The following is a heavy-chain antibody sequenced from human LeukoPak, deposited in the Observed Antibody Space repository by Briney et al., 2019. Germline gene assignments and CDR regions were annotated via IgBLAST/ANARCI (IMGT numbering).Heavy chain of an antibody. J-gene: IGHJ4*02. CDR2: IYPGDSDS. V-gene: IGHV5-51*01. CDR3: ARLSCSGTTCPADF. D-gene: IGHD2-2*01. CDR1: GYSFTSYW. Sequence: GESLKISCKGSGYSFTSYWIGWVRQMPGKGLEWMGIIYPGDSDSRYSPSFQGQVTFSADKSISIAYLQWSSLKASDTAMYYCARLSCSGTTCPADFWGQGTLVTVSS.